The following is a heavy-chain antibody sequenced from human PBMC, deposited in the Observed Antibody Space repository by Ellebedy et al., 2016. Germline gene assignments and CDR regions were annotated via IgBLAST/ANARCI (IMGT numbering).Heavy chain of an antibody. CDR3: ARRDVGIGYGSDN. CDR2: INVYNSDT. V-gene: IGHV1-18*01. D-gene: IGHD3-10*01. J-gene: IGHJ4*02. Sequence: ASVKVSCKASGYTFTNYGVSWVRQAPGQGLEWVGWINVYNSDTNYAQKFQGRVMMTADTSTTTAYMELRGLTLDDTAVYYCARRDVGIGYGSDNWGQGTLVTVSS. CDR1: GYTFTNYG.